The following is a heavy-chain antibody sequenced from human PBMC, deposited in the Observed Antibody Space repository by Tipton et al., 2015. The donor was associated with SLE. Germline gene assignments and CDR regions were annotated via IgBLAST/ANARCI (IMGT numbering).Heavy chain of an antibody. J-gene: IGHJ4*02. Sequence: TLSLTCTVSGGSISRIGYYWSWIRQHPGKGLEWIGYIYHTGSTYYNPSLESRLTISIDTSKNQFSLRLTSMTAADTAVYYCASLGDRGGVVTWGQGTLVTVSS. CDR3: ASLGDRGGVVT. CDR1: GGSISRIGYY. D-gene: IGHD3-3*01. CDR2: IYHTGST. V-gene: IGHV4-31*03.